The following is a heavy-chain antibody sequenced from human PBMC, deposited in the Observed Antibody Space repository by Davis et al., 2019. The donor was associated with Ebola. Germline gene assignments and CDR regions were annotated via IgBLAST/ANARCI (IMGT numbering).Heavy chain of an antibody. CDR1: GFTFSNHA. V-gene: IGHV3-30*04. CDR3: ARALHDEVLDY. CDR2: TSHNERER. Sequence: PGGSLRLSCVASGFTFSNHAMHWVRQAPGKGLEWVAVTSHNERERFYGESVQGRFTISRDNSENVLYLQMDSLRTDHTAIYFCARALHDEVLDYWGQGTPVTVSS. J-gene: IGHJ4*02. D-gene: IGHD1-1*01.